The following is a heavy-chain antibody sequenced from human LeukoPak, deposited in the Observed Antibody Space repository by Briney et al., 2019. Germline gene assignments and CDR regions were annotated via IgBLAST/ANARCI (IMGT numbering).Heavy chain of an antibody. Sequence: PGGSLRLSCAASGFTFSSYDMHWVRQATGKGLEWVSAIGTAGDTYYPGSVKGRFTISRENAKNSLYLQMNSLRAGDTAVYYCAKDGTLYSYTPSTSDYWGQGTLVTVSS. CDR3: AKDGTLYSYTPSTSDY. J-gene: IGHJ4*02. CDR1: GFTFSSYD. D-gene: IGHD5-18*01. V-gene: IGHV3-13*01. CDR2: IGTAGDT.